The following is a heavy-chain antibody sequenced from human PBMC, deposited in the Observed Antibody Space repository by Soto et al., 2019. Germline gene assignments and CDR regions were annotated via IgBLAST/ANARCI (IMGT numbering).Heavy chain of an antibody. Sequence: QVQLVQSGAEVRKPGASVRVSCKASGYTFDAFDIHWVRQATGQGLELMGWMNPYTGETAYTQTFRVRVSRTRDTSVSTAYMELTSLTSEDSAIYFCVRQAGGASTPGDDYWGQGTLVTVSS. CDR2: MNPYTGET. J-gene: IGHJ4*02. D-gene: IGHD2-15*01. CDR1: GYTFDAFD. V-gene: IGHV1-8*01. CDR3: VRQAGGASTPGDDY.